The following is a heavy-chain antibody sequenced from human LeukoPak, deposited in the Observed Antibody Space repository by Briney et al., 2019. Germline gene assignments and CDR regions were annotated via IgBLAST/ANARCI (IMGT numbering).Heavy chain of an antibody. J-gene: IGHJ6*02. CDR3: ARGGIVLVTAPGRRYGMDV. CDR1: GFTFSSYA. D-gene: IGHD2-21*02. CDR2: ISYDGSNK. Sequence: PGGSLRLSCAASGFTFSSYAMHWVRQAPGKGLEWVAVISYDGSNKYYADSVKGRFTISRDNAKNSLYLQMNSLRAEDTAVYYCARGGIVLVTAPGRRYGMDVWGQGTTVTVSS. V-gene: IGHV3-30-3*01.